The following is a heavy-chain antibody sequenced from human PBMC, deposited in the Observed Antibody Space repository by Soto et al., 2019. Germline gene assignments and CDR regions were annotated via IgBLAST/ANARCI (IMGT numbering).Heavy chain of an antibody. D-gene: IGHD2-21*02. Sequence: VVLVESGGGLVSPGGSLRLSCVASGFRFSEHSMNWVRQAPGKGLQWISYISSNSEKTYYADSVKGRFTVSRDNAKNALFLQMNSLRDDDTATYYCARLPKGSLVTAWGQAARVTVSS. CDR1: GFRFSEHS. J-gene: IGHJ4*02. CDR3: ARLPKGSLVTA. CDR2: ISSNSEKT. V-gene: IGHV3-48*02.